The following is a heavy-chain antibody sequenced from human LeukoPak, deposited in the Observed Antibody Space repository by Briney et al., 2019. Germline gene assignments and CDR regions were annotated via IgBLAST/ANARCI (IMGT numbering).Heavy chain of an antibody. D-gene: IGHD3-10*01. Sequence: SETLSLTCTASGGSISSYYWSWIRQPAGKGLEWIGRIYTSGSTNYNPSLKSRVTMSVDTSKNQFSLKLSSVTAADTAVYYCARASNSSLLWFGEHPDYWGQGTLVTVSS. CDR2: IYTSGST. V-gene: IGHV4-4*07. CDR1: GGSISSYY. CDR3: ARASNSSLLWFGEHPDY. J-gene: IGHJ4*02.